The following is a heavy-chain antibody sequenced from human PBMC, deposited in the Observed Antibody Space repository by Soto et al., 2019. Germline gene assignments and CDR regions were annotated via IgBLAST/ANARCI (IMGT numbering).Heavy chain of an antibody. V-gene: IGHV4-4*07. CDR3: ARGQRFSAWFDP. D-gene: IGHD3-3*01. CDR2: VYSSGGT. Sequence: PSETLSLTCTVSGGSMTSYYWTWIRQPAGKGLEWIGRVYSSGGTHYNPSLKSRVTISLDTSKNQFSLRLLSVTDADTAVYFCARGQRFSAWFDPWGQGTLVTVSS. CDR1: GGSMTSYY. J-gene: IGHJ5*02.